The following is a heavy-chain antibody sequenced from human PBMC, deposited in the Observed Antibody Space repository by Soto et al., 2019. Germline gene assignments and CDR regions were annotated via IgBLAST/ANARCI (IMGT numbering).Heavy chain of an antibody. J-gene: IGHJ5*02. Sequence: QLQLQESGSGLVKPSQTLSLTCAVSGGSISSGGYSWSWIRQPPGKGLEWIGYIYHSGSTYYNPSLKSRVTISVDRSKNQFSLKLSSVTAADTAVYYCARAYLDGWTVSWFDPWGQGTLVTVSS. CDR3: ARAYLDGWTVSWFDP. D-gene: IGHD2-15*01. CDR1: GGSISSGGYS. CDR2: IYHSGST. V-gene: IGHV4-30-2*01.